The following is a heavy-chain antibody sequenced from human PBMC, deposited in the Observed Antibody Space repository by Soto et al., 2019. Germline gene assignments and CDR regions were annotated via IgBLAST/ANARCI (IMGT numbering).Heavy chain of an antibody. CDR2: ICGSGGST. V-gene: IGHV3-23*01. CDR1: GFSFCSYA. Sequence: GALRLSCAASGFSFCSYALSWGRPAPGEGVGWGSAICGSGGSTYYADSLKGRVTISRDHSQNTQYLQMNSLRAEDTAVYYCARVSATYQLLYWFDPWGQGNLVTGSS. D-gene: IGHD2-2*01. CDR3: ARVSATYQLLYWFDP. J-gene: IGHJ5*02.